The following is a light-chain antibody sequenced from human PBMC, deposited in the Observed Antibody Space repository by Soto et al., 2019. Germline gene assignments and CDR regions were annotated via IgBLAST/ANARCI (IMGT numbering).Light chain of an antibody. CDR1: QGISSY. V-gene: IGKV1-8*01. CDR3: QQYYSYPGT. CDR2: AAS. J-gene: IGKJ3*01. Sequence: AIRMTQSPSSLSASTGDRVTITCRASQGISSYLAWYQQKPGKAPKLLISAASTLQSGVPSRFSGSGSGTDFTFTISCLQSEDFSTYYCQQYYSYPGTFGPGTKVDIK.